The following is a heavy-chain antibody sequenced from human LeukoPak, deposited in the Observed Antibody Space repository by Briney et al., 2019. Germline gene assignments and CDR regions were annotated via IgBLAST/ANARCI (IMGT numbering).Heavy chain of an antibody. CDR2: VNHSGST. J-gene: IGHJ6*02. CDR1: GGSFSGYY. V-gene: IGHV4-34*01. D-gene: IGHD3-10*01. CDR3: ARKGITMVRGVSYYYYYGMDV. Sequence: SETLSLTCAVYGGSFSGYYWSWIRQPPGKGLEWIGEVNHSGSTNYNPSHKSRVTISVDTSKNQFSLKLSSVTAADTAVYYCARKGITMVRGVSYYYYYGMDVWGQGTTVTVSS.